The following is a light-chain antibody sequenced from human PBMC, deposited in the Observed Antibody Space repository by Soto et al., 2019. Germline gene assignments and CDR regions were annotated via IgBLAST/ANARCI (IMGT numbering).Light chain of an antibody. V-gene: IGLV2-23*01. CDR3: CSYAGSSTYV. CDR2: EGS. Sequence: QSALTQPASVSGSPGQSITISCTGTSSDVGSYNLVSCYQQHPGKAPKLMIYEGSKRPSGVSNRFSGSKSGNTASLTISGLQAEDEADYYCCSYAGSSTYVFGTETNLTVL. J-gene: IGLJ1*01. CDR1: SSDVGSYNL.